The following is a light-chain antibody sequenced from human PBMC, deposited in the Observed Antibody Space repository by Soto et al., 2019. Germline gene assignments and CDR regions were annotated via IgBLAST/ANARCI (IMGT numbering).Light chain of an antibody. CDR2: DND. V-gene: IGLV1-51*01. CDR1: SSNIGNNY. J-gene: IGLJ2*01. Sequence: QSVLTQPPSVSAAPGQKVTISCSGSSSNIGNNYVSWYQQLPGTAPKLLIYDNDKRPSGIPDRFSGSRSGTSGTLGITGLQTGDEADYYCGTWDSSLSVVIFGGGNKVTVL. CDR3: GTWDSSLSVVI.